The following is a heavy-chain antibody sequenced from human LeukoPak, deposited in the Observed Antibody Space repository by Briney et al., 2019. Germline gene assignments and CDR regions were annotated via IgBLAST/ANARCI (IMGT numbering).Heavy chain of an antibody. CDR3: ARVPSSDTVY. Sequence: SETLSLTCTVSGGSISSYYWSWIRQPPGKGLEWIGYIYYSGSTNYNPSPKSRVTISVDTSKNQFSLKLSSVTAADTAVYYCARVPSSDTVYWGQGTLVTVSS. CDR1: GGSISSYY. J-gene: IGHJ4*02. V-gene: IGHV4-59*01. CDR2: IYYSGST. D-gene: IGHD6-19*01.